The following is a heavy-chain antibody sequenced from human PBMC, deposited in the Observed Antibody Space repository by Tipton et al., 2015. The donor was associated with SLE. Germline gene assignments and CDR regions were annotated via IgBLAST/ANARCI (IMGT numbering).Heavy chain of an antibody. CDR3: ARFGVSYYYFYMDV. V-gene: IGHV4-59*01. CDR2: VYYSGST. J-gene: IGHJ6*03. D-gene: IGHD3-10*01. Sequence: TLSLTCTVSGGSISRYYWNWIRQPPGKGLEWIGYVYYSGSTNYNPSLESRVTISVDTSKNQFSLMLTSVTAADTAVYYCARFGVSYYYFYMDVWGKGTTVTISS. CDR1: GGSISRYY.